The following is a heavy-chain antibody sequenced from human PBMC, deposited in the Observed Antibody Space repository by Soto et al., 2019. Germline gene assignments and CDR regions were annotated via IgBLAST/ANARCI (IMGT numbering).Heavy chain of an antibody. CDR2: INPSGGST. V-gene: IGHV1-46*01. D-gene: IGHD2-21*01. CDR3: ARMVVNTAPFDY. J-gene: IGHJ4*02. CDR1: GYTCTSYY. Sequence: ASVKVSCKASGYTCTSYYMHCVRRAPVQGLDWMGIINPSGGSTSYAQKFQGRVTMTRDTSTSTVYMELSSLRSEDTAVYYCARMVVNTAPFDYWGQGTLVTVSS.